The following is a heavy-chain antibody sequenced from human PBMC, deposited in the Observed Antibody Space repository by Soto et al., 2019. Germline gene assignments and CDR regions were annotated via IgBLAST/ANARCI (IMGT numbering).Heavy chain of an antibody. Sequence: EVQLVESGGGLVQPGRSLRLSCAASGFTFDDYAMHWVRQAPGKGLEWVSGISWNSGSIGYADSVKGRFTISRDNAKNSLYLQMNSLRAEDTALYYCAKCSMTSGAFDIWGQGTMVTVSS. CDR3: AKCSMTSGAFDI. V-gene: IGHV3-9*01. D-gene: IGHD4-17*01. CDR2: ISWNSGSI. CDR1: GFTFDDYA. J-gene: IGHJ3*02.